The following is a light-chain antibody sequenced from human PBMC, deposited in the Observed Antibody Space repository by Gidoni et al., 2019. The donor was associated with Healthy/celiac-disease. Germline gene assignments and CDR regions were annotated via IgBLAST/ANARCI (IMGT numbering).Light chain of an antibody. V-gene: IGLV1-40*01. J-gene: IGLJ2*01. CDR1: SSKTGAGSD. CDR2: GNT. Sequence: HSVLTQPPSLSGAPGQTVPIPCTGSSSKTGAGSDVHWYQQLPGTAPKLLIYGNTNRPSGVPDRFSGSKSGTSASLAITGLQAEDEADYYCQSYDSSLSGHVVFGGGTKLTVL. CDR3: QSYDSSLSGHVV.